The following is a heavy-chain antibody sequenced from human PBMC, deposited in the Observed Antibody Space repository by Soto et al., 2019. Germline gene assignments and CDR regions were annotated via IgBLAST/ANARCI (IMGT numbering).Heavy chain of an antibody. V-gene: IGHV6-1*01. CDR2: TYYRSKWYN. D-gene: IGHD6-6*01. CDR3: ARGNSYYSSSFPPAFDY. J-gene: IGHJ4*02. CDR1: GDSVSSNSAA. Sequence: KQSPTLSLTCAISGDSVSSNSAAWNWIRQSPSRGLEWLGRTYYRSKWYNDYAVSVKSRITINPDTSKNQFSLQLNSVTPEDTAVYYCARGNSYYSSSFPPAFDYWGQGTLVTVSS.